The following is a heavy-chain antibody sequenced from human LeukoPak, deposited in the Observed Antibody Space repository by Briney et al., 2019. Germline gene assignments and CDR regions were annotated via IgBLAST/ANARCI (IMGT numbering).Heavy chain of an antibody. J-gene: IGHJ6*03. CDR2: IIPIFGTA. Sequence: SVKVSCKASGGTFSSYAISWVRQAPGQGLEWMGGIIPIFGTANYAQKFQGRVTITTDESTSTAYTELSSLRSEDTAVYYCAVNTPRYGYNYYYYMDVWGKGTTVTVSS. D-gene: IGHD5-24*01. CDR3: AVNTPRYGYNYYYYMDV. V-gene: IGHV1-69*05. CDR1: GGTFSSYA.